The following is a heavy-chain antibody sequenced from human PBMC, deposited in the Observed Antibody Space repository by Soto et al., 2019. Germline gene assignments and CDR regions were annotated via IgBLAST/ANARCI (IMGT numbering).Heavy chain of an antibody. J-gene: IGHJ4*02. D-gene: IGHD3-16*01. V-gene: IGHV3-74*01. CDR1: GFTFSNYW. CDR2: MDSDGSMT. CDR3: VPRKGDPFT. Sequence: GGSLRLSCAASGFTFSNYWMHWVRQTPGKGLVWVSHMDSDGSMTTYADSVKGRFTISRDNSKNTLSLQMNSLRVEDSAVYYCVPRKGDPFTWGPGTLVTVSS.